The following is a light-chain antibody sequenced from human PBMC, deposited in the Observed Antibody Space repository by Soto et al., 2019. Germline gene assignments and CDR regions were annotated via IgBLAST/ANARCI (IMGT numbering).Light chain of an antibody. CDR2: EVS. V-gene: IGLV2-8*01. Sequence: QSVLTQPPSASGSPGQSVTISCTGTSSDVGGYNYISWYQQHPGKAPKLMIYEVSKRPSGVPDRFSGSKSGNTASLTVSGLQAEYETDYFGTPSAGSNNNVFGPGTKVPVL. CDR1: SSDVGGYNY. J-gene: IGLJ1*01. CDR3: TPSAGSNNNV.